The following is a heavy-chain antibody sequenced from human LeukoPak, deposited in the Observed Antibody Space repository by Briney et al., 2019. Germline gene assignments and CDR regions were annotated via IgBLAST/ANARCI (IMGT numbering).Heavy chain of an antibody. V-gene: IGHV1-24*01. D-gene: IGHD3-10*01. Sequence: ASVKVSCKVSGYTLTELSMHWVRQAPGKGLEWMGGFDPEDGETIYAQKFQGRVTMTEDTSTHTAYMELSSLRSEDTAVYYCATGRITMVRGRYFDYWGQGTLVTVSS. J-gene: IGHJ4*02. CDR2: FDPEDGET. CDR1: GYTLTELS. CDR3: ATGRITMVRGRYFDY.